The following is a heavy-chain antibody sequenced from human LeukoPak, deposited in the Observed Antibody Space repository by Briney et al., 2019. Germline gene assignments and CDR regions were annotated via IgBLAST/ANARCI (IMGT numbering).Heavy chain of an antibody. V-gene: IGHV1-8*02. Sequence: ASVKVSCKASGYTFTGYYMHWVRQAPGQGLEWMGWMNPNSGNTGYAQKFQGRVTMTRNTSISTAYMELSSLRSEDTAVYYCARAVTVRRYFDWLLPYYYYYMDVWGKGTTVTVSS. CDR3: ARAVTVRRYFDWLLPYYYYYMDV. CDR2: MNPNSGNT. CDR1: GYTFTGYY. D-gene: IGHD3-9*01. J-gene: IGHJ6*03.